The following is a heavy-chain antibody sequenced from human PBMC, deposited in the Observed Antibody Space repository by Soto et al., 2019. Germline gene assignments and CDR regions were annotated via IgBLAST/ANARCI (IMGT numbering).Heavy chain of an antibody. Sequence: GGSLRLSCAASGFTFSSYAMSWVRQAPGKGLEWVSAISGSGGSTYYADSVKGRFTISRDNSKNTLYLQMNSLRAEDTAVYYCAKALWFGELFPPRYFDYWGQGTLVTVSS. J-gene: IGHJ4*02. D-gene: IGHD3-10*01. CDR1: GFTFSSYA. CDR2: ISGSGGST. CDR3: AKALWFGELFPPRYFDY. V-gene: IGHV3-23*01.